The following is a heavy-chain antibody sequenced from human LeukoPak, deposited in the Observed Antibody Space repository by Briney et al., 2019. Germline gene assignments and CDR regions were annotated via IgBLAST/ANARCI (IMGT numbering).Heavy chain of an antibody. CDR3: ARGLWGHDAWASSPHYGMDV. CDR1: GGSISSGGYY. V-gene: IGHV4-39*07. CDR2: IIQSGST. J-gene: IGHJ6*02. D-gene: IGHD3-16*01. Sequence: PSETLSLTCTVSGGSISSGGYYWSWTRQPPDKGLEWIGDIIQSGSTNYNPSLKSQVTISVDTSKKQFSLKLTSLTAADTAVYFCARGLWGHDAWASSPHYGMDVWGQGTTVIVSS.